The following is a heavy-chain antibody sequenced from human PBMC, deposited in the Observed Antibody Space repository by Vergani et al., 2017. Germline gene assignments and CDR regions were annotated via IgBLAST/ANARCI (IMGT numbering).Heavy chain of an antibody. CDR1: GYTFTSYG. CDR2: ISAYNGNT. Sequence: QVQLVQSGAEVKKPGASVKVSCKASGYTFTSYGISWVRQAPGQGLEWMGWISAYNGNTNYAQKLQGRVTMTTDTSTSTAYMELRSLRSDDTAVYYCARDWDPPPRYCSGGSCRPELGNDYGMDVWGQGTTVTVSS. J-gene: IGHJ6*02. CDR3: ARDWDPPPRYCSGGSCRPELGNDYGMDV. D-gene: IGHD2-15*01. V-gene: IGHV1-18*01.